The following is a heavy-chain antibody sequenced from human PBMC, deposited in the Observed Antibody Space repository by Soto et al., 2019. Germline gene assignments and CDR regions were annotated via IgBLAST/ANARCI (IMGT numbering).Heavy chain of an antibody. CDR1: GFTFSSCS. CDR2: ISRTGSET. D-gene: IGHD3-16*01. J-gene: IGHJ4*02. V-gene: IGHV3-23*05. Sequence: AWGSLRLSCAASGFTFSSCSIVCFRHSPLKWPAWVSTISRTGSETYYADSVKGRFTISRDNSKNTLSLQMNSLRVEDMGVYFCAKGGTFVKETDFWGQGALVTVSS. CDR3: AKGGTFVKETDF.